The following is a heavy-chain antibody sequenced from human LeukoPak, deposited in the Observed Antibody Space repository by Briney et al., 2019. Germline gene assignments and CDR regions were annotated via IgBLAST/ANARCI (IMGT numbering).Heavy chain of an antibody. J-gene: IGHJ5*02. Sequence: ASVKVSCKASGYTFTNYDINWVRQAPGQGLEWLGWMNPYSGNTGYAQKFQGRVTMTGNTSTSTAYMELSSLRSDDRAVYYCARGQYTSTWYRGSRWLDPWGQGTLVTVSS. CDR3: ARGQYTSTWYRGSRWLDP. CDR2: MNPYSGNT. V-gene: IGHV1-8*02. CDR1: GYTFTNYD. D-gene: IGHD6-13*01.